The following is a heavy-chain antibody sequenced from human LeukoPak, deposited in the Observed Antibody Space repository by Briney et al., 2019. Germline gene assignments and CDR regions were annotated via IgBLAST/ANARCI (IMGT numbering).Heavy chain of an antibody. CDR3: AKDFWAVTTNY. D-gene: IGHD4-17*01. Sequence: GGSLRLSCAASGFTSSIYGMHWVRQAPGKGLEWVAFIQNDGSNKYYSDSLKGRFTISRDNSKNTLYLQMNSLRAEDTAVYYCAKDFWAVTTNYWGQGTLVTVSS. V-gene: IGHV3-30*02. CDR2: IQNDGSNK. CDR1: GFTSSIYG. J-gene: IGHJ4*02.